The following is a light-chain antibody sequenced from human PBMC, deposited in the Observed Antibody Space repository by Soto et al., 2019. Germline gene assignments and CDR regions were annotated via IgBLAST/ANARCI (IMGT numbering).Light chain of an antibody. V-gene: IGLV1-44*01. Sequence: QLVLPQPPSASAPPGQRVTISCSGGSSNIGDNPVNWYQHLPGAAPTLLIYNNNQRPSGVPDRFSGSKSGASASLAISGLRSEDEADYYCSTWDDTLDAYVFGTGTKPTVL. J-gene: IGLJ1*01. CDR2: NNN. CDR3: STWDDTLDAYV. CDR1: SSNIGDNP.